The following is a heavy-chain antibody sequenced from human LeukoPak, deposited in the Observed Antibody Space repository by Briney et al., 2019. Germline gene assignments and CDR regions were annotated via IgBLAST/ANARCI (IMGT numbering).Heavy chain of an antibody. V-gene: IGHV4-39*01. Sequence: SETLSLTCSVSGGSISSGDSYWAWVRQPPGKELEWIVSMSYSGTTYYNPSLKSRVTISIDTSKNQFSLKLSSVTAADTAVYYCARHRDYSGSYYPFDYWGQGTLVTVSS. CDR1: GGSISSGDSY. CDR3: ARHRDYSGSYYPFDY. J-gene: IGHJ4*02. CDR2: MSYSGTT. D-gene: IGHD1-26*01.